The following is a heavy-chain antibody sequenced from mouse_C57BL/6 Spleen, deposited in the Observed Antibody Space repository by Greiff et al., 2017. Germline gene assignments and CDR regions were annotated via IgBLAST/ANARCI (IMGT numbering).Heavy chain of an antibody. Sequence: DVQLQESGAELVRPGASVKLSCTASGFNIKDDYMHWVKQRPEQGLEWIGWIDPENGDTEYASKFQGKATITADTSSNTAYLQLSSLTSEDTAVYYCTTPYGNYAFDYWGQGTTLTVSS. CDR1: GFNIKDDY. D-gene: IGHD2-1*01. V-gene: IGHV14-4*01. CDR2: IDPENGDT. CDR3: TTPYGNYAFDY. J-gene: IGHJ2*01.